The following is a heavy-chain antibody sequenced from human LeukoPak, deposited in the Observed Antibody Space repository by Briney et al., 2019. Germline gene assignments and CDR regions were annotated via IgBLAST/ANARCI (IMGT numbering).Heavy chain of an antibody. V-gene: IGHV1-18*01. D-gene: IGHD3-22*01. CDR1: GYTFTSYG. J-gene: IGHJ4*02. Sequence: ASVKVSCKASGYTFTSYGISWVRQAPGQGLEWMGWISAYNGNTNYAQKFQGRVTMTEDTSTDTAYMELSSLRSEDTAVYYCATGYYDSSGYYAHWGQGTLVTVSS. CDR2: ISAYNGNT. CDR3: ATGYYDSSGYYAH.